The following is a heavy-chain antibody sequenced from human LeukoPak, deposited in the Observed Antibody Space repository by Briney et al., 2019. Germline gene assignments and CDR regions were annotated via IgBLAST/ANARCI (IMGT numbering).Heavy chain of an antibody. CDR2: INHSGST. Sequence: PSETLSLTCAVYGGSFSGYYWSWIRQPPGKGLEWIGEINHSGSTNYNPSLKSRVTISVDTSKNQFSLKLSSVTAADTAVYYCARVDSSGYYLHYFDYWGQGTLVTVSS. V-gene: IGHV4-34*01. CDR3: ARVDSSGYYLHYFDY. J-gene: IGHJ4*02. D-gene: IGHD3-22*01. CDR1: GGSFSGYY.